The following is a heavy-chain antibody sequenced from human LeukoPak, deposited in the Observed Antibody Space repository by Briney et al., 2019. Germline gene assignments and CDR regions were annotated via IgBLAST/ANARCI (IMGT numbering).Heavy chain of an antibody. CDR3: AKDIGQSADY. J-gene: IGHJ4*02. V-gene: IGHV3-9*01. CDR1: GFTFDDYA. CDR2: ISWNSGSI. Sequence: GGSLRLSCAASGFTFDDYAMHWVRQIPGKGLEWVSGISWNSGSIGYADSGKGRFTISRDNAKNSLYLQMNSLRAEDTALYYCAKDIGQSADYWGQGTLVTVSS.